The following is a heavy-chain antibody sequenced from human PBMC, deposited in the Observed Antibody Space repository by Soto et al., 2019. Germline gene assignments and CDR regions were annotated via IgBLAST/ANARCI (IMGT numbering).Heavy chain of an antibody. CDR2: ILVGGST. V-gene: IGHV3-23*01. Sequence: GGSLRLSCAASGFTCSSYDMSWVRQAPGKGLEWVSTILVGGSTHYPDSVKGRFTISRDNSKNTVFLQMNSLTAGDTAVYYCAKATATGGGTFDICGQGTMVTVSS. J-gene: IGHJ3*02. CDR1: GFTCSSYD. CDR3: AKATATGGGTFDI. D-gene: IGHD2-8*02.